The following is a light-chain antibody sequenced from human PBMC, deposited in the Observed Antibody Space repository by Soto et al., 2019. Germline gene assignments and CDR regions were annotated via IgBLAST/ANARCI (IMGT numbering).Light chain of an antibody. J-gene: IGLJ1*01. V-gene: IGLV2-11*01. CDR1: SSDVGGYNY. Sequence: QPVLTQPRSVSGSPGQSVTISCTGTSSDVGGYNYVSWYQQHPGKAPKLMIYDVSKRPSGVPDRFSGSKSGNTASLTISGLQAEDEADYYCCSYAGSYTFTYVFGTGTKVTVL. CDR3: CSYAGSYTFTYV. CDR2: DVS.